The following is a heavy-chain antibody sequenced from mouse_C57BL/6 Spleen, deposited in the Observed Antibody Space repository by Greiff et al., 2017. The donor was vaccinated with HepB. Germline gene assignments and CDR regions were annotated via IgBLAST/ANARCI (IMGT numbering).Heavy chain of an antibody. Sequence: VQLQQPGAELVKPGASVKLSCKASGYTFTSYWMHWVKQRPGQGLEWIGMIHPNSGSTNYNEKFKSKATLTVDKSSSTAYMQLSSLTSEDSAVYYCARSDDYDGSSSWGQGTLVTVSA. CDR3: ARSDDYDGSSS. CDR2: IHPNSGST. J-gene: IGHJ3*01. V-gene: IGHV1-64*01. D-gene: IGHD1-1*01. CDR1: GYTFTSYW.